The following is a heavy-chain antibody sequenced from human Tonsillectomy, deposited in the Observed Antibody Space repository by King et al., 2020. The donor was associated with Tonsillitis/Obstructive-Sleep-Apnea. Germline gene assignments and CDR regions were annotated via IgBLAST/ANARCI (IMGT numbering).Heavy chain of an antibody. J-gene: IGHJ4*02. CDR3: ARTYCSGGSCYFDY. Sequence: QLVQSGAEVKKPGASVKVACKTSGYTFTTYGINWVRQAPGQGLEWMGWIRPYNGNTNYAQKLQDRVTMTAATYTNTASMELRSLRSDDMAVYYCARTYCSGGSCYFDYWGQGTLVTVSS. D-gene: IGHD2-15*01. CDR2: IRPYNGNT. V-gene: IGHV1-18*03. CDR1: GYTFTTYG.